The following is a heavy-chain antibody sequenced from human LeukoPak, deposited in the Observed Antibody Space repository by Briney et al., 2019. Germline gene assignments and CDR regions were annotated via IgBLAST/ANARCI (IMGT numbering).Heavy chain of an antibody. Sequence: PGGSLRLSCAASGFTFSSYGMHWVRQAPGKGLEWVAVISYDGSNKYYADSVKGRFTISRDNSKNTLYLQVNSLRAEDTAVYYCAKDGALDAFDIWGQGTMVTVSS. CDR2: ISYDGSNK. CDR3: AKDGALDAFDI. J-gene: IGHJ3*02. V-gene: IGHV3-30*18. CDR1: GFTFSSYG.